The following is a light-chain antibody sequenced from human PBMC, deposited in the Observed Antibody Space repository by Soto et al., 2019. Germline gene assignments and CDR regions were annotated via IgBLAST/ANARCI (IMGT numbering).Light chain of an antibody. CDR1: SSDVGGYNY. CDR3: CSYAGSYTLARRYV. J-gene: IGLJ1*01. CDR2: DVS. Sequence: QSALTQPRSVSGSPGQSVTISCTGTSSDVGGYNYVSWYQQHPGKAPKLMIYDVSKRPSWVPDRFSGSKSGNTASLTISGLHAEDEADYYCCSYAGSYTLARRYVFGTGTKVTVL. V-gene: IGLV2-11*01.